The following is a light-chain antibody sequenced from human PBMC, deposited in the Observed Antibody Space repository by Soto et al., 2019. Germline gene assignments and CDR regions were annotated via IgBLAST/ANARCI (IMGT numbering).Light chain of an antibody. V-gene: IGKV1-5*03. Sequence: DIQMTQSPSTLSASVGDRVTITCRASQSISTWLAWYQQKPGQAPKLLIYKASSVGGGVPSRFSGSGSGTEFNIPISSLQPDDFATNYCQQYNTFPPTFGGGTTVEIK. J-gene: IGKJ4*01. CDR1: QSISTW. CDR3: QQYNTFPPT. CDR2: KAS.